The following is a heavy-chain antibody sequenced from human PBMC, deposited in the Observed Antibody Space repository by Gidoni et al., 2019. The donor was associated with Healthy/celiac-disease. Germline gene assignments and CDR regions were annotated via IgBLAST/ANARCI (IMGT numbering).Heavy chain of an antibody. D-gene: IGHD3-10*01. J-gene: IGHJ4*02. CDR3: ARGNFRGVDY. Sequence: QVQLQESGPGLVKPSETLSLTCTVSGGSISSYYWRWIRQPPGKGLEWIGYIYYSGSTNYNPSLKSRVTISVDTSKNQFSLKLSSVTAADTAVYYCARGNFRGVDYWGQGTLVTVSS. CDR2: IYYSGST. V-gene: IGHV4-59*01. CDR1: GGSISSYY.